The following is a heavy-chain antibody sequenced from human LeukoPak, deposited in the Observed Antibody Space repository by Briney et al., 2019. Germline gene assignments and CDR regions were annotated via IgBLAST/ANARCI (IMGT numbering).Heavy chain of an antibody. CDR1: GFTFSSYE. J-gene: IGHJ4*02. CDR2: ISGSGGST. Sequence: GGSLRLSCAASGFTFSSYEMNWVRQAPGKGLEWVSAISGSGGSTYYADSVKGRFTISRDNSKNTLYLQMNSLRAEDTAVYYCAKGPKKWELQVYWGQGTLVTVSS. CDR3: AKGPKKWELQVY. V-gene: IGHV3-23*01. D-gene: IGHD1-26*01.